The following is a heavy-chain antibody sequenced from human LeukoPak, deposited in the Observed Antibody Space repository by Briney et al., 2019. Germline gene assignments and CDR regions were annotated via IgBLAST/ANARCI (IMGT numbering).Heavy chain of an antibody. J-gene: IGHJ4*02. V-gene: IGHV3-73*01. CDR3: AKVVEEFAFDY. CDR1: GFTFSGSV. Sequence: GGSLRLSCAASGFTFSGSVIHWVRQASGKGLEWVGRIRSKDNNGATAYAASVKGRFTISRDDSKNTAYLQMNSLRAEDTALYYCAKVVEEFAFDYWGQGTLVTVSS. CDR2: IRSKDNNGAT. D-gene: IGHD3-10*01.